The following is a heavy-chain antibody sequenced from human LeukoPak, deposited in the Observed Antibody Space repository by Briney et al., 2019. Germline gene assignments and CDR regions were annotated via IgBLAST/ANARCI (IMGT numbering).Heavy chain of an antibody. J-gene: IGHJ4*02. CDR2: INGDGSST. D-gene: IGHD4-23*01. Sequence: AGVSLRLSYGATGFTIRSYWMHWVRQAPGKGLVWVSRINGDGSSTTYADSVKGRFTISRDNAKNTLYLQMNSLRAEDTAVYYCAKGGTTVVDYWGQGTLVTVSS. CDR1: GFTIRSYW. V-gene: IGHV3-74*03. CDR3: AKGGTTVVDY.